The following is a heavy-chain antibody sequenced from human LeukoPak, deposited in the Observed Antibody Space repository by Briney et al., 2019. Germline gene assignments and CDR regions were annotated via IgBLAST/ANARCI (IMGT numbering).Heavy chain of an antibody. J-gene: IGHJ3*02. D-gene: IGHD3-10*01. V-gene: IGHV3-48*02. CDR1: GFTFSSYS. CDR2: ISSSSTI. Sequence: GGSLRLSCAASGFTFSSYSMNWVRQAPGKGLEWVSYISSSSTIYYADSVKGRFTISRDNAKNSLYLQMNSLRDEDTAVYYCARDLSGRYAFDIWGQGTMVTVSS. CDR3: ARDLSGRYAFDI.